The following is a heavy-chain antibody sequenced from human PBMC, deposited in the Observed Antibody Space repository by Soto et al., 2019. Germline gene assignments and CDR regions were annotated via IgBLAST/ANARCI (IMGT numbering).Heavy chain of an antibody. Sequence: QVQLQQWGAGLLKPSETLSLTCAVYGGSFSGYYWSWIRQPPGKGLEWIGEINDSGSTNYNPSLKSRVTISVDTSKNQFSLKLSSVTAADTAVYYCARGRVVMNWGQGTMVTVSS. CDR3: ARGRVVMN. D-gene: IGHD3-22*01. CDR2: INDSGST. J-gene: IGHJ3*01. CDR1: GGSFSGYY. V-gene: IGHV4-34*01.